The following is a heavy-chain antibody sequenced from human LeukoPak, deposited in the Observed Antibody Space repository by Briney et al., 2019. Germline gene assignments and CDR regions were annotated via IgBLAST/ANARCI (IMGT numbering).Heavy chain of an antibody. Sequence: GASVKVSCKASGGTFSSYAISWVRQAPGQGLEWMGGIIPIFGTANYAQKFQGRVTMTRDTSTSTVYMELSSLRSEDTAVYYCAREGNYPTTRTIFGVVIISSFDPWGQGTLVTVSS. J-gene: IGHJ5*02. CDR2: IIPIFGTA. D-gene: IGHD3-3*01. CDR1: GGTFSSYA. V-gene: IGHV1-69*05. CDR3: AREGNYPTTRTIFGVVIISSFDP.